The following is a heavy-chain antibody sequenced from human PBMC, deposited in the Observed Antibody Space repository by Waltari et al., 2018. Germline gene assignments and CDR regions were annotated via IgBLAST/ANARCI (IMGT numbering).Heavy chain of an antibody. CDR3: ARNQELARNFDY. Sequence: QVQLQESGPGLVKPSETLSLTCAVSGYSISSGYYWVWIRQPPGKGLEWIGSLHHSGSTYYNPSLKSRVTISVDTSKNQFSLKLSSVTAADTAVYYCARNQELARNFDYWGQGTLVTVSS. D-gene: IGHD1-26*01. J-gene: IGHJ4*02. CDR1: GYSISSGYY. V-gene: IGHV4-38-2*01. CDR2: LHHSGST.